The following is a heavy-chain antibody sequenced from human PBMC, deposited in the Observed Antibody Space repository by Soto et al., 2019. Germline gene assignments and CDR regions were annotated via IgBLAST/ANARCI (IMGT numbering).Heavy chain of an antibody. D-gene: IGHD6-13*01. Sequence: QVQLVESGGGVVQPGRSLRLSCAASGFTFSRNGMLWVRQAPGKGLDWVAIISYDGSYRYYADSVKGQFTISRDNSKNTLYLQMNSLRAEDTAVYYCAKQSQIYSSSWYYFDYWGQGTLVTVSS. CDR3: AKQSQIYSSSWYYFDY. CDR2: ISYDGSYR. V-gene: IGHV3-30*18. CDR1: GFTFSRNG. J-gene: IGHJ4*02.